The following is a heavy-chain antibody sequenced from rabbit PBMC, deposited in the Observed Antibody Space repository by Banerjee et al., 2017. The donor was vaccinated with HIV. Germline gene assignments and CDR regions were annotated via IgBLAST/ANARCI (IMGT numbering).Heavy chain of an antibody. CDR2: INTSTGNT. CDR3: ARDLAGAIGWNFNL. Sequence: QEQLEESGGDLVKPEGSLTITCTASGFSFNNNYVMCWVRQAPGKGLEWIACINTSTGNTVYASWAKGRFTISKTSSTTVTLQMTSLTAADTATYFCARDLAGAIGWNFNLWGPGTLVTVS. V-gene: IGHV1S45*01. CDR1: GFSFNNNYV. D-gene: IGHD4-1*01. J-gene: IGHJ4*01.